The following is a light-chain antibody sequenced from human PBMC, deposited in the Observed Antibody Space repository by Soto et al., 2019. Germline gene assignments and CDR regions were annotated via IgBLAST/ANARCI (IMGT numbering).Light chain of an antibody. CDR3: QQYGSSSLT. CDR2: GAS. Sequence: EIVLTQSPGTLSLSPGERATLSCRASQSVSSNYLAWYQQKAGQAPRLLIYGASTRATGVPDRFSGSGSGTDFTLTISRLEPEDVAVYYCQQYGSSSLTFGGGTKVEIK. J-gene: IGKJ4*01. V-gene: IGKV3-20*01. CDR1: QSVSSNY.